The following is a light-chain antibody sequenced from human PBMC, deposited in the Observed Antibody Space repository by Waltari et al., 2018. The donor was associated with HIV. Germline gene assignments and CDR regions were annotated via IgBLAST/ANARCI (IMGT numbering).Light chain of an antibody. Sequence: EIVMTQSPATLSVSPGERATLSCRASQSVSSNLAWYQQKPGKPPRLLIHGASTRATGIPARFSGSGSGTEFILTVSSLQSEDFAVYYCQQYDSWPPYTFGQGTKLEIK. J-gene: IGKJ2*01. CDR3: QQYDSWPPYT. CDR1: QSVSSN. V-gene: IGKV3-15*01. CDR2: GAS.